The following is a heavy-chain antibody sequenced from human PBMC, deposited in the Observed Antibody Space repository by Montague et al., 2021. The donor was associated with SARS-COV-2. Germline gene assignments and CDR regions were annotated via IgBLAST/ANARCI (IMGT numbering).Heavy chain of an antibody. V-gene: IGHV6-1*01. D-gene: IGHD1-26*01. CDR2: RKN. Sequence: RKNNYAVPVKSRITINPDTSKNQISLQLNSVTPEDTAVYYCARTSASSDYWGQGTLVTVSS. J-gene: IGHJ4*02. CDR3: ARTSASSDY.